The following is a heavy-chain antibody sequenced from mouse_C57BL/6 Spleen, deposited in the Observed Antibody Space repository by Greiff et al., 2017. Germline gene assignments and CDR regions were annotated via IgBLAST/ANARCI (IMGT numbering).Heavy chain of an antibody. D-gene: IGHD1-1*01. CDR1: GFTFSSYA. CDR3: TREENYYGSSPWFAY. CDR2: ISSGGDYI. V-gene: IGHV5-9-1*02. Sequence: EVMLVESGEGLVKPGGSLKLSCAASGFTFSSYAMSWVRQTPEKRLEWVAYISSGGDYIYYADTVKGRFTISRDNARNTLYLQMSSLKSADTAMYYCTREENYYGSSPWFAYWGQGTLVTVSA. J-gene: IGHJ3*01.